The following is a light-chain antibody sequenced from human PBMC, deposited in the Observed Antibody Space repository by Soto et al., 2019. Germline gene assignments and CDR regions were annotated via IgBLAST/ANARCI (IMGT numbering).Light chain of an antibody. CDR2: GAS. CDR1: ETANF. Sequence: DIVLTQSPGTLSLSPGERVTLSCRASETANFLAWYQQKPGQAPRLLIYGASNRATGIPDRFSGSGSGTDFTLTISRLEPEDFAVYYCHQYGSSPGTFGQGTKVDVK. J-gene: IGKJ1*01. V-gene: IGKV3-20*01. CDR3: HQYGSSPGT.